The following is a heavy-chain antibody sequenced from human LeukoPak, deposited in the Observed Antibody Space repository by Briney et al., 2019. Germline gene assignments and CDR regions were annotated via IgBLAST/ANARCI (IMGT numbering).Heavy chain of an antibody. CDR1: GYSFTSYW. CDR2: IYPGDSDT. J-gene: IGHJ4*02. D-gene: IGHD3-22*01. CDR3: ARPTDYYDSSGYVDY. V-gene: IGHV5-51*01. Sequence: GESLKISCKGSGYSFTSYWIGWVRQMLGKGLEWMGIIYPGDSDTRYSPSFQGQVTISADKSISTAYLQWSSLKASDTAMYYCARPTDYYDSSGYVDYWGQGTLVTVSS.